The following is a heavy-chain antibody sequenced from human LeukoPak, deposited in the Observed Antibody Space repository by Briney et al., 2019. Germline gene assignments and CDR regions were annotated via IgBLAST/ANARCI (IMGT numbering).Heavy chain of an antibody. D-gene: IGHD6-13*01. V-gene: IGHV4-4*07. CDR3: ARISSGSSWYCFDP. CDR1: GDSISNNY. J-gene: IGHJ5*02. Sequence: PSETLSLTCTVSGDSISNNYWSWIRQPAGQGLEWIGRVYSDGVTRYNPSLKSRVTISVDMSNNRFSLTLNSATAADTAVYYCARISSGSSWYCFDPWGQGTLVTVSS. CDR2: VYSDGVT.